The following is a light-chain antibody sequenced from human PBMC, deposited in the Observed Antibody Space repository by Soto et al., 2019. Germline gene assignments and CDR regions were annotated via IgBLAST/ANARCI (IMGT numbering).Light chain of an antibody. CDR2: DAS. V-gene: IGKV3-11*01. Sequence: EIVLTQSPATVSLSPGERATLSCRASQSVSKYLAWYQHKPGQAPRLLIYDASNRATGIPDRFSGRGSGTDSTLPISSLAPEDFAVYSCHQRSSLLFGTGTKVALK. CDR3: HQRSSLL. CDR1: QSVSKY. J-gene: IGKJ4*01.